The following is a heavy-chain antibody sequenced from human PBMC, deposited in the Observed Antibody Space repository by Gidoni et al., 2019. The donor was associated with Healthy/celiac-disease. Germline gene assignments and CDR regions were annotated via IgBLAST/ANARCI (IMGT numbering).Heavy chain of an antibody. J-gene: IGHJ4*02. Sequence: QVQLVQSGAEVKKPGASVKVSCKASGYTFTSYYMPWVRQAPGQGLEWMGIINPSGGSTSYAQKFQGRVTMTRDTSTSTVYMELSSLRSEDTAVYYCAREVGVGATDENFDYWGQGTLVTVSS. D-gene: IGHD1-26*01. CDR3: AREVGVGATDENFDY. CDR1: GYTFTSYY. V-gene: IGHV1-46*01. CDR2: INPSGGST.